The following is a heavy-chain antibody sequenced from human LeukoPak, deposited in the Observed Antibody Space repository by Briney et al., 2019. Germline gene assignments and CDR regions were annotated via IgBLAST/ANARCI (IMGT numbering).Heavy chain of an antibody. Sequence: GGSLRLSCAASGFTFDTYAMTWVRQAPGKGLEWVSSISSGGTYIYYAESLRGRSTISRDNTKNFLYLQLSTLRVEDTAVYYCARDRPTGRSRGVVVQWGQGTLVTVST. CDR1: GFTFDTYA. V-gene: IGHV3-21*01. CDR3: ARDRPTGRSRGVVVQ. CDR2: ISSGGTYI. D-gene: IGHD2-15*01. J-gene: IGHJ4*02.